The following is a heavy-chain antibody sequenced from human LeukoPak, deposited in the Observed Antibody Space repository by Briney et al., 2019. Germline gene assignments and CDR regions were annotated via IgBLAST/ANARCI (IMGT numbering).Heavy chain of an antibody. J-gene: IGHJ6*03. CDR1: GFTLSNYG. Sequence: PGGSLRLSCAASGFTLSNYGMHWVRRAPGKGLEWVAFIRYDGSNKYYADSVKGRFTISRDNSKNTLYLQMNSLRAEDTAVYYCARVNYYYYYMDVWGKGTTVTVSS. CDR3: ARVNYYYYYMDV. V-gene: IGHV3-30*02. CDR2: IRYDGSNK.